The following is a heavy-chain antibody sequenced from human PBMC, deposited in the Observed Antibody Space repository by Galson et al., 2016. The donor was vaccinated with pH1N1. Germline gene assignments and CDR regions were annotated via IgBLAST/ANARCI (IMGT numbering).Heavy chain of an antibody. CDR3: ARGRDYDILTGSSYYFDF. CDR1: NGSIGSGDYF. CDR2: IYYSGNT. Sequence: LTCTVSNGSIGSGDYFWSWIRQPPGKGLEWIGYIYYSGNTYYTPSLKSRFTISLDTSKNQFSLRLTSVTATDTAIYYCARGRDYDILTGSSYYFDFWGQGTLVTVFS. J-gene: IGHJ4*02. D-gene: IGHD3-9*01. V-gene: IGHV4-30-4*08.